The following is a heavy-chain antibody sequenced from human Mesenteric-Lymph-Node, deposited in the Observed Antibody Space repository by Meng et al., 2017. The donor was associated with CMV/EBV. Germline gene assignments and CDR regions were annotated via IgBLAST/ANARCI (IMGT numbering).Heavy chain of an antibody. J-gene: IGHJ6*02. CDR3: ARGAPYQLRGENYDYYGMDV. D-gene: IGHD2-2*01. V-gene: IGHV3-21*01. CDR1: GFTFSSYG. Sequence: GGSLRLSCAASGFTFSSYGMHWVRQAPGKGLEWVSSITSSSSYIYYADSLKGRFTISRDNAKNSLYLQMNSLRAEDTAVYYCARGAPYQLRGENYDYYGMDVWGQGTTVTVSS. CDR2: ITSSSSYI.